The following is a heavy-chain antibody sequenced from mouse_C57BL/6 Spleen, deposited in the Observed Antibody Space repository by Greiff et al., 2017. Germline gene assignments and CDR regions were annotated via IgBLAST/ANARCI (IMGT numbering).Heavy chain of an antibody. V-gene: IGHV1-69*01. CDR2: IDPTDSYT. CDR1: GYTFTSYW. Sequence: VQLQQPGAELVMPGASVKLSCKASGYTFTSYWMHWVKQRPGQGLEWIGEIDPTDSYTNYNQKFKGKSTLTVDKSSSTAYMQLSSLTSEDSAVYYCARSAIYYAMGYWGQRASVTVAS. J-gene: IGHJ4*01. D-gene: IGHD6-1*01. CDR3: ARSAIYYAMGY.